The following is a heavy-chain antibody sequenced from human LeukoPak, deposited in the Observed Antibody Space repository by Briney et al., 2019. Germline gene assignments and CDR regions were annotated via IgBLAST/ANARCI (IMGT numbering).Heavy chain of an antibody. CDR3: AALSKWELRSY. CDR1: GGSISSYY. Sequence: PSETLSLTCTVSGGSISSYYWSWIRQPPGKGLEWIGYIYYSGSTNYNPSLKSRVTISVDTSKNQFSLKLSSVTAADTAVYYCAALSKWELRSYGGEGTLVTVSS. V-gene: IGHV4-59*08. CDR2: IYYSGST. D-gene: IGHD1-26*01. J-gene: IGHJ4*02.